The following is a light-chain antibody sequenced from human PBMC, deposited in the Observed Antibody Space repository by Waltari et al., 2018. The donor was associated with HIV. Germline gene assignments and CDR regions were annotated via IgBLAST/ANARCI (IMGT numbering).Light chain of an antibody. CDR1: SLPNKS. Sequence: SYELTHPPAVSLSPGQTPRITCSGDSLPNKSACWYQQRPGQARVVLRFKDSERPSGSLERLSGSSSGTTVTLTISGVQAEDEADYYCQSANSSNTYVFGTGSKVTVL. CDR2: KDS. CDR3: QSANSSNTYV. V-gene: IGLV3-25*03. J-gene: IGLJ1*01.